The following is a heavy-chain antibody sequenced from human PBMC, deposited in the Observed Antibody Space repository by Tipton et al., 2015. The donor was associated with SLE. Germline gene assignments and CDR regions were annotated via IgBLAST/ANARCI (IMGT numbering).Heavy chain of an antibody. Sequence: SLRLSCAASGFSFNHYGIHWVRQAPGKGLEWVALIRNDGTNKYYGDSVKGRFTLSRDNSKNTMYLQMNSLRAEDTAVYYCAKDLRPDGLYDIDYWGQGTLVTVSS. CDR2: IRNDGTNK. D-gene: IGHD5/OR15-5a*01. CDR3: AKDLRPDGLYDIDY. CDR1: GFSFNHYG. J-gene: IGHJ4*02. V-gene: IGHV3-30*02.